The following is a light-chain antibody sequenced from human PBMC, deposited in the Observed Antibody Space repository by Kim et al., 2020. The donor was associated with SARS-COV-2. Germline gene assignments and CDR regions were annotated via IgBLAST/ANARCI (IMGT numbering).Light chain of an antibody. J-gene: IGKJ1*01. CDR3: QQYDTSPLT. Sequence: SPGESATLSCRASQSVSTRHLAWYRQKPGQAPRLLIYGASSRATGIPDRFSGSGSGTDFTLTITSLEPEDFAVYYCQQYDTSPLTFGQGTKVDIK. CDR1: QSVSTRH. V-gene: IGKV3-20*01. CDR2: GAS.